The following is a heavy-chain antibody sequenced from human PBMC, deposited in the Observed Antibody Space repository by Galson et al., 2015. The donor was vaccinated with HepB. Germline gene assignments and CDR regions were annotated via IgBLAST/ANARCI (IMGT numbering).Heavy chain of an antibody. CDR3: AKDRHYYDSSGYYPLWY. Sequence: SLRLSCAASGFTFSSYGMHWVRQAPGKGLEWVAFIRYDGSNKYYADSVKGRFTISRDNSKNTLYLQMNSLRAEDTAVYYCAKDRHYYDSSGYYPLWYWGQGTLVTVSS. CDR2: IRYDGSNK. V-gene: IGHV3-30*02. CDR1: GFTFSSYG. J-gene: IGHJ4*02. D-gene: IGHD3-22*01.